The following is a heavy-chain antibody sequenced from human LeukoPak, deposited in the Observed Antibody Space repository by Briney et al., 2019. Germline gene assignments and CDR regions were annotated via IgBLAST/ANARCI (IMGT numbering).Heavy chain of an antibody. CDR1: GFTFNSYA. CDR2: ISGSGGST. J-gene: IGHJ5*02. V-gene: IGHV3-23*01. CDR3: AKDGPYGSGSYNWFDP. D-gene: IGHD3-10*01. Sequence: GGSLRLSCAASGFTFNSYAMSWVRQAPGKGLEWVSAISGSGGSTYYADSVKGRFTISRDNSKNTLYLQMNSLRAEDTAVYYCAKDGPYGSGSYNWFDPWGQGTLVTVSS.